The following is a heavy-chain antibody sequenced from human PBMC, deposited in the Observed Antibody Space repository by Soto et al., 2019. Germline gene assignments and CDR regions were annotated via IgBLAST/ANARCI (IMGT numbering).Heavy chain of an antibody. J-gene: IGHJ3*02. CDR1: GYTFTSYG. D-gene: IGHD2-21*01. Sequence: GASVKVSCKASGYTFTSYGISWVRQAPGQGLEWMGWISGYNGSTNYAQNLQGRVTMTIDTSTTTAYMELRGLRSDDTAVYYCARDRSVVVNVDAFDIWGQGTMVTVSS. V-gene: IGHV1-18*01. CDR3: ARDRSVVVNVDAFDI. CDR2: ISGYNGST.